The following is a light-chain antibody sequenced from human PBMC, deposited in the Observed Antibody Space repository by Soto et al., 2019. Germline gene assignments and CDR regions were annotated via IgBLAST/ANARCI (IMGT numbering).Light chain of an antibody. Sequence: QSVLTQPPSASGTPGERVTISCSGSSSNIGSNTVSWYQQLPGMAPKLLIYTNNQRPSGVPDRFSGSKSGTSASLAISGLHSEDEADYYCAAWDDSLNGVIFGGGTKLTVL. V-gene: IGLV1-44*01. CDR3: AAWDDSLNGVI. CDR2: TNN. J-gene: IGLJ2*01. CDR1: SSNIGSNT.